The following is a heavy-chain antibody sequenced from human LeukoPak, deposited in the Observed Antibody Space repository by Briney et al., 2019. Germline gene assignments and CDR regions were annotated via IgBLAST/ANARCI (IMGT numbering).Heavy chain of an antibody. J-gene: IGHJ4*02. CDR1: GGSISSGGYY. V-gene: IGHV4-31*03. Sequence: SETLSLTCTVSGGSISSGGYYCSWIRQHPGKGLEWIGYIYYSGSTYYNPSLKSRVTISVDTSKNQFSLKLSSVTAADTAVYYCARETAAATVDYWGQGTLVTVSS. D-gene: IGHD6-13*01. CDR3: ARETAAATVDY. CDR2: IYYSGST.